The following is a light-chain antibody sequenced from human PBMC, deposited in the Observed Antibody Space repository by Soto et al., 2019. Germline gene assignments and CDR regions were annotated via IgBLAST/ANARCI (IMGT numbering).Light chain of an antibody. CDR3: NSYACNNNHYV. Sequence: QSALTQPPSASGSAGQSVTISCTGTSTDVGGDNYVSWYQQHPGKAPNLMIYEVSKRPSGVPDRFSGFKSGNTAPLTVSGLQDEDEADYYCNSYACNNNHYVFGTGTKLTVL. CDR2: EVS. V-gene: IGLV2-8*01. CDR1: STDVGGDNY. J-gene: IGLJ1*01.